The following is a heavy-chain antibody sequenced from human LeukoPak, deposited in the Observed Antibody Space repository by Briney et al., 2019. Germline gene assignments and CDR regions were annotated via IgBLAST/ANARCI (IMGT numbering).Heavy chain of an antibody. V-gene: IGHV3-9*01. Sequence: GRSLRLSCAASGFTFDDYAMHWVRQAPGKGLEWVSGISWNSGSIGYADSVKGRFTISRDSAKNSLYLQMNSLRAEDTALYYCAKGYYSSSWYSGFDPWGQGTLVTVSS. CDR3: AKGYYSSSWYSGFDP. D-gene: IGHD6-13*01. CDR1: GFTFDDYA. J-gene: IGHJ5*02. CDR2: ISWNSGSI.